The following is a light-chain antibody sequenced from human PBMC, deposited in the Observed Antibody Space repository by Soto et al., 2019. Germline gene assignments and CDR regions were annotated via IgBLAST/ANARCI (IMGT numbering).Light chain of an antibody. Sequence: QSALTQPASVSGSPGQPITISCTGTSSDVGGYNYVSWYQQHPGKAPKLVIFEVSLRPSGVSNRFSGSKSGNTASLTISGLQAEDEADYYCSSYTSTSSVYVFGSGTKLTVL. J-gene: IGLJ1*01. CDR1: SSDVGGYNY. V-gene: IGLV2-14*01. CDR2: EVS. CDR3: SSYTSTSSVYV.